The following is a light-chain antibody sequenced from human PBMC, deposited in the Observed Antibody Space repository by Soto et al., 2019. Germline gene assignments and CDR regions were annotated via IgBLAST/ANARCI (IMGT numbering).Light chain of an antibody. CDR1: QIASNNY. CDR2: GAS. Sequence: EIVLTQSPGPLSLSPGERATLSCRAIQIASNNYLAWYQQKPGQAPRLVIYGASNSVTGIPNRFSGSGSGTDLTLTISRREPEDFAVYYWQQYGSSDTFGQGTKVDIK. CDR3: QQYGSSDT. V-gene: IGKV3-20*01. J-gene: IGKJ1*01.